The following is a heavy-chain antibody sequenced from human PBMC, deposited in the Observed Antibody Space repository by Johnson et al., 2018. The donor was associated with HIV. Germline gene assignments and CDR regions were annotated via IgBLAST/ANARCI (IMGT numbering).Heavy chain of an antibody. V-gene: IGHV3-53*01. J-gene: IGHJ3*02. Sequence: VQLVESGGGLIQPGGSLRLSCAASGFTVSSNYMTWVRQAPGKGLAWVSVIYSGGSTYYADSVKGRFTISRDNSKNTLYLQMNSLRAEDTAVYYCASKIVVVPGGVGTFDIWGQGTMVTVSS. CDR2: IYSGGST. CDR3: ASKIVVVPGGVGTFDI. D-gene: IGHD3-22*01. CDR1: GFTVSSNY.